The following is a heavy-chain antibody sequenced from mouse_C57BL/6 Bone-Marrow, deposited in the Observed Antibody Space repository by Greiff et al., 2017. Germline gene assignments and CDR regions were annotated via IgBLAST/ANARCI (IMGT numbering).Heavy chain of an antibody. CDR2: IRSKSNNYAT. J-gene: IGHJ3*01. CDR3: VRLEGYAFAY. Sequence: EVKLMESGGGLVQPKGSLKLSCAASGFSFNTYAMNWVRQAPGKGLEWVARIRSKSNNYATYYADSVKDRFTISRDDSESMLYLQMNNLKTEDTAMYYCVRLEGYAFAYWGQGTLVTVSA. D-gene: IGHD2-14*01. V-gene: IGHV10-1*01. CDR1: GFSFNTYA.